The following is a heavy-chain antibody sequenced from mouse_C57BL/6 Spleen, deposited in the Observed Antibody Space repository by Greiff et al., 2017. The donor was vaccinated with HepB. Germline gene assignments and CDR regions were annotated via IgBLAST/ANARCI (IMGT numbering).Heavy chain of an antibody. CDR3: ARSYYYGSRGFDY. J-gene: IGHJ2*01. V-gene: IGHV3-8*01. D-gene: IGHD1-1*01. CDR2: ISYSGST. CDR1: GYSITSDY. Sequence: VHVKQSGPGLAKPSQTLSLTCSVTGYSITSDYWNWIRKFPGNKLEYMGYISYSGSTYYNPSLKSRISITRDTSKNQYYLQLNSVTTEDTATYYCARSYYYGSRGFDYWGQGTTLTVSS.